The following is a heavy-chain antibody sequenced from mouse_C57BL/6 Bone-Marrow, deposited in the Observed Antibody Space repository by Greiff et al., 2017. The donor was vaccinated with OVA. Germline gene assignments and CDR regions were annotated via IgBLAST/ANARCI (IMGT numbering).Heavy chain of an antibody. Sequence: EVKLVESGGGLVKPGGSLKLSCAASGFTFSSYAMSWVRQTPEKRLEWVATISDGGSYTYYPDNVKGRFTISRDNAKNNLYLQMSHLKSEDTAMYYCARERVFYYAMDYWGQGTSVTVSS. CDR2: ISDGGSYT. J-gene: IGHJ4*01. CDR1: GFTFSSYA. CDR3: ARERVFYYAMDY. V-gene: IGHV5-4*01.